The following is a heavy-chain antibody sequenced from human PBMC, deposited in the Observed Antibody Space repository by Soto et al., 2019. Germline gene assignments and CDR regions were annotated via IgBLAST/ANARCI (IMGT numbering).Heavy chain of an antibody. D-gene: IGHD5-12*01. Sequence: QLQLQESGSGLVKPSQTLSLTCAVSGGSISSGGYSWSWIRQPPGKGLEWIGYIYHSGSTYYNPSLKSRVTISVDRTKNRFSLKRSSVTAADTAVYYCAAGGGLPRYYWGQGTLVTVSS. CDR2: IYHSGST. J-gene: IGHJ4*02. CDR1: GGSISSGGYS. V-gene: IGHV4-30-2*01. CDR3: AAGGGLPRYY.